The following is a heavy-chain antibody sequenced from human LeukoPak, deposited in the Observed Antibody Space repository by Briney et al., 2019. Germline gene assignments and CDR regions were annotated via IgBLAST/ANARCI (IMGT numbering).Heavy chain of an antibody. V-gene: IGHV3-23*01. Sequence: QPGGSLRLPCAASGFTFSSYAMSWVRQAPGKGLEWVSAISGSGGSTYYADSVKGRFTISRDNSKNTLYLQMNSLRAEDTAVNYCARTGYSSGWYVHWGQGTLVTVSS. CDR3: ARTGYSSGWYVH. J-gene: IGHJ5*02. CDR1: GFTFSSYA. CDR2: ISGSGGST. D-gene: IGHD6-19*01.